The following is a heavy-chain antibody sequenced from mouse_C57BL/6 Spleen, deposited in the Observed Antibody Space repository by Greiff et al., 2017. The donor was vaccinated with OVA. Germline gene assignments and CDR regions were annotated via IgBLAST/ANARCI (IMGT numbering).Heavy chain of an antibody. Sequence: QVHVKQPGAELVKPGASVKLSCKASGYTFTSYWMHWVKQRPGQGLEWIGMIHPNSGSTNYNEKFKSKATLTVDKSSSTAYMQLSSLTSEDSAVYYCARLEVSSLYYDYDVWGSYAMDYWGQGTSVTVSS. CDR3: ARLEVSSLYYDYDVWGSYAMDY. CDR1: GYTFTSYW. V-gene: IGHV1-64*01. CDR2: IHPNSGST. D-gene: IGHD2-4*01. J-gene: IGHJ4*01.